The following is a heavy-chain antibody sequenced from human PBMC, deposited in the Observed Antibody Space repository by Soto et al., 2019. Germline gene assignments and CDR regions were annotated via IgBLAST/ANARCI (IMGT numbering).Heavy chain of an antibody. J-gene: IGHJ4*02. CDR3: TTVFDY. D-gene: IGHD4-4*01. CDR1: GLTFSHHW. CDR2: VKHDGSDT. V-gene: IGHV3-74*01. Sequence: EVQLVESGGGSVLPGGSLRLSCTTSGLTFSHHWMHWVRQVPGKGLEWVSGVKHDGSDTFYADSVKGRFTISRDNAKNTVFLQMSSLRVGDTAVYYCTTVFDYWGQGTLVTVSS.